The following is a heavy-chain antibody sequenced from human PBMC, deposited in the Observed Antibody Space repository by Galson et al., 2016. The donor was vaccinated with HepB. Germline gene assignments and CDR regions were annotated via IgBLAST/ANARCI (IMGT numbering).Heavy chain of an antibody. CDR2: ILGTGDTT. CDR3: AKAEKWEHDF. V-gene: IGHV3-23*01. D-gene: IGHD1/OR15-1a*01. J-gene: IGHJ4*02. Sequence: SLRLACAASGFRFSEHYMDWVRQAPGKGLGWVSGILGTGDTTYYADSVKGRFTLTRDNSKNTLFLQMNSLTAEDTAVYHCAKAEKWEHDFWGQGTLVTVSS. CDR1: GFRFSEHY.